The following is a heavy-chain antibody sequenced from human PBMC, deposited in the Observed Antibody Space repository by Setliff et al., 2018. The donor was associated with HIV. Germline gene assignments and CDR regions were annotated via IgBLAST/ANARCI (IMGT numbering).Heavy chain of an antibody. J-gene: IGHJ4*02. V-gene: IGHV4-34*01. CDR3: ARDKRYRFPFDS. D-gene: IGHD2-2*02. Sequence: KTSETLSLTCAVYGGSFSAYYWSWIRQSPGKGLEWIGEIHHTGSTKYNPSLGSRVTISLATSKNQFSLSLRSLSAADTAVYYCARDKRYRFPFDSWGQGTLVTVSS. CDR1: GGSFSAYY. CDR2: IHHTGST.